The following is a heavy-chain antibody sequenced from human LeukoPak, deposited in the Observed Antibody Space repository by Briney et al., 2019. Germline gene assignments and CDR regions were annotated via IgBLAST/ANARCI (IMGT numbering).Heavy chain of an antibody. CDR2: INHSGST. CDR3: AMRGRRVPAAISYYYGMDV. Sequence: SETLSLTCAVYGGSFRGYYWSWIRQPPGKGLGWIGEINHSGSTNYNPALKSRVTISVDTSKNQFSLKLSSVTAADTAVYYCAMRGRRVPAAISYYYGMDVWGKGTTVTVSS. CDR1: GGSFRGYY. D-gene: IGHD2-2*01. J-gene: IGHJ6*04. V-gene: IGHV4-34*01.